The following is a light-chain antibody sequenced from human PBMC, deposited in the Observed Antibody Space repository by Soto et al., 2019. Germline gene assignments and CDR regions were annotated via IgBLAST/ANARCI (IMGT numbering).Light chain of an antibody. CDR1: QSISTY. J-gene: IGKJ5*01. Sequence: DIQMTQSPSSPSASVGDRVTITCRASQSISTYLHWYQQKPGKAPNLLIYAASTLQSGVPSRFSGSGSGTDFTLTISSLQPEDFATYFCQHGYSTPLTFGGGTRLEIK. V-gene: IGKV1-39*01. CDR2: AAS. CDR3: QHGYSTPLT.